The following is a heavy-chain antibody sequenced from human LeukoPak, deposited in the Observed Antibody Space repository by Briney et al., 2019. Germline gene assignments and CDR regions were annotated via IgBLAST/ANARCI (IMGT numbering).Heavy chain of an antibody. Sequence: GGSLRLSCAASGFTFDDYAMHWVRQAPGKGLEWVSGISWNSGSIGYADSVKGRFTISRDNSKNSLYLQMNSLRTEDTALYYCAKDGGQLLLSGYYFDYWGQGTLVTVSS. CDR1: GFTFDDYA. CDR2: ISWNSGSI. J-gene: IGHJ4*02. D-gene: IGHD2-2*01. V-gene: IGHV3-9*01. CDR3: AKDGGQLLLSGYYFDY.